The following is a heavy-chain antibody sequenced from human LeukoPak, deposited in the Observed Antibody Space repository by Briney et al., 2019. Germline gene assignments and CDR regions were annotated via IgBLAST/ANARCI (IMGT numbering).Heavy chain of an antibody. Sequence: KPSETLSLTCAVYGGSLSGYYWSWIRQPPGKGLEWIGEINHSGGTNYNPSLKSRVTISVDTSKNQFSLKLSSVTAADTAVYYCARDKQLVRGFYYYYYYMDVWGKGTTVTVSS. CDR1: GGSLSGYY. CDR3: ARDKQLVRGFYYYYYYMDV. V-gene: IGHV4-34*01. D-gene: IGHD6-6*01. J-gene: IGHJ6*03. CDR2: INHSGGT.